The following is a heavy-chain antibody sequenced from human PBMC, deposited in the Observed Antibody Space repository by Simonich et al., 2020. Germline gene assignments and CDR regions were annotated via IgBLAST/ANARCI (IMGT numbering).Heavy chain of an antibody. CDR2: SGTAGDT. Sequence: EVQLVESGGGLVQPGGSLRLSCAASGFTFSSYDMHWVRQARGKGREGVSDSGTAGDTYDPGSVKGRFTISRENAKNSLYLQRNSLRAGDTAVYYCARGGYSGSYNWFDPWGQGTLVTVSS. V-gene: IGHV3-13*01. D-gene: IGHD1-26*01. CDR1: GFTFSSYD. J-gene: IGHJ5*02. CDR3: ARGGYSGSYNWFDP.